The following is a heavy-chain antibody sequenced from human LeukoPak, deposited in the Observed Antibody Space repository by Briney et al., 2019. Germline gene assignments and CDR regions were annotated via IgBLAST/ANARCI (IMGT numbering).Heavy chain of an antibody. V-gene: IGHV3-48*03. J-gene: IGHJ3*02. D-gene: IGHD2-15*01. Sequence: GALRLSCAASGFTFSSYEMNWVRQAPGKGLEWVSYISSSGSTIYYADSVKGRFTISRDNAKNSLYLQMNSLRSEDMAVYYCARDGDTPDAFDIWGQGTMVTVSS. CDR3: ARDGDTPDAFDI. CDR1: GFTFSSYE. CDR2: ISSSGSTI.